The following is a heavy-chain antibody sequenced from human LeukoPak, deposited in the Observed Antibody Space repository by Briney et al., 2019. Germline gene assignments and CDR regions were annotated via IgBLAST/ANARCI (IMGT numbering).Heavy chain of an antibody. CDR3: ARVGYDFWSGYSSYYYYYMDV. D-gene: IGHD3-3*01. Sequence: SETLSLTCTVSGGSISRYYWSWIRQPPGKGLEWIGYIYYSGSTNYSPSLKSRVTISVDTSKNQFSLRLSSVTAADTAVYYCARVGYDFWSGYSSYYYYYMDVWGKGTTVTVSS. J-gene: IGHJ6*03. CDR1: GGSISRYY. CDR2: IYYSGST. V-gene: IGHV4-59*01.